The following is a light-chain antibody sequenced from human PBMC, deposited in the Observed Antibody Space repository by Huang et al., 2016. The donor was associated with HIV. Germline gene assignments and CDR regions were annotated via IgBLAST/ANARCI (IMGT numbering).Light chain of an antibody. CDR1: QSVSTH. J-gene: IGKJ4*01. CDR2: GST. CDR3: QQYNNWHLT. Sequence: IVMTQTPATLPVSPGGRATLSCRASQSVSTHLAWYQQKPGQTPRLIIYGSTTRATGGPARFSGSGSGTDFTLTINSLQSEDFGIYYCQQYNNWHLTFGGGTKV. V-gene: IGKV3-15*01.